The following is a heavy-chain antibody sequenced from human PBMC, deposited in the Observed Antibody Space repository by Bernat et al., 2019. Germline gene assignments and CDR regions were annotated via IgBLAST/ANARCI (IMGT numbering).Heavy chain of an antibody. V-gene: IGHV3-30-3*01. CDR1: GFSFSSYA. D-gene: IGHD6-13*01. CDR3: AREGHMGSSAYVGRNWFDP. J-gene: IGHJ5*02. Sequence: QVQLVESGGGVVQPGRSLRLSCAASGFSFSSYAMHWVRQAPGKGPEWVALISYDGSNKYYSDSVKVRFTISRDNSKNTLYLQMNSLRPEDTAVYYCAREGHMGSSAYVGRNWFDPWGQGTLVTVSS. CDR2: ISYDGSNK.